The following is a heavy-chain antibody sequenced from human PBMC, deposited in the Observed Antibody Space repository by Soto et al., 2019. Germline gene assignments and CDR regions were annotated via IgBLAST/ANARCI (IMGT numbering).Heavy chain of an antibody. D-gene: IGHD3-10*01. CDR2: INPRGDST. CDR1: GYIFSSYY. Sequence: ASVKVSCKASGYIFSSYYVHWVRQAPGQGLEWMGIINPRGDSTSYAEKFQGRVTMTTDTSTSTVYMEVSSLRSEDTAVYYCARAAVETMVRGWRSLAEYVQHWGQG. J-gene: IGHJ1*01. V-gene: IGHV1-46*01. CDR3: ARAAVETMVRGWRSLAEYVQH.